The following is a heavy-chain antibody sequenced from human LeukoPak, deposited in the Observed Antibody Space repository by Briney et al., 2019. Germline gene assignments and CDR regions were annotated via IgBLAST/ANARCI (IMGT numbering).Heavy chain of an antibody. CDR1: GDTFSSYA. CDR2: IIPFFGTA. V-gene: IGHV1-69*06. CDR3: ASAGYSSSYYYYYMDV. J-gene: IGHJ6*03. D-gene: IGHD6-6*01. Sequence: ASVKVSCKASGDTFSSYAISWVRQAPGQGLEWMGGIIPFFGTANYAQKFQGRVTITADKSTSTAYMELSSLRSEDTAVYYCASAGYSSSYYYYYMDVWGKGTTVTVSS.